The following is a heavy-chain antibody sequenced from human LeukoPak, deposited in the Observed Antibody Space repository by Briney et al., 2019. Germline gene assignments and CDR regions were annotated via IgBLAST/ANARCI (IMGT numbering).Heavy chain of an antibody. V-gene: IGHV1-2*02. Sequence: ASVKVSCKASGYSSTNYGISWVRQAPGQGLEWMGWINPNSGGTNYAQKFQGRVTMTRDTSISTAYMELSRLRSDDTAVYYCARDHLGYCSGGSCGGLDPWGQGTLVTVSS. CDR2: INPNSGGT. CDR1: GYSSTNYG. CDR3: ARDHLGYCSGGSCGGLDP. D-gene: IGHD2-15*01. J-gene: IGHJ5*02.